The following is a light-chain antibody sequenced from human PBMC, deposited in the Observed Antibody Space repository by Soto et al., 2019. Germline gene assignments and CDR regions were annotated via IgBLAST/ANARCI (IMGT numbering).Light chain of an antibody. Sequence: DIQMTQSPSSLSASVEDRVTITCLASQSISSYLNWYQHKPGKAPKLLIYKASTLKSGVPSRFSGSGSGTEFTLTISSLQPDDFATYYCQHYNSYSEAFGQGTKVDIK. J-gene: IGKJ1*01. V-gene: IGKV1-5*03. CDR2: KAS. CDR3: QHYNSYSEA. CDR1: QSISSY.